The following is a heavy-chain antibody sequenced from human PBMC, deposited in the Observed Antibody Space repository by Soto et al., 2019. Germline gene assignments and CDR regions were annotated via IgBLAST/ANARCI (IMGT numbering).Heavy chain of an antibody. CDR3: TKQKCYSRNCNGKDV. Sequence: SQTLSLTCAISGDSVSSNSAAWNWIRQSPSRGLEWLGRAYYRSQWYYDSAVSVRSRITVIPDTSKNQFSLQLNSVTPEDTAVYYCTKQKCYSRNCNGKDVWGQGTTVTGSS. CDR1: GDSVSSNSAA. J-gene: IGHJ6*02. V-gene: IGHV6-1*01. CDR2: AYYRSQWYY. D-gene: IGHD1-7*01.